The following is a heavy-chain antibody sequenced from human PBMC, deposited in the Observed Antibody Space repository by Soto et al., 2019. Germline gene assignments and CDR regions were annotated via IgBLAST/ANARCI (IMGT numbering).Heavy chain of an antibody. CDR3: ARSGCSSTSCHWGFDP. J-gene: IGHJ5*02. CDR2: IYYSGST. CDR1: GGSISSSSYY. Sequence: PSETLSLTCTVSGGSISSSSYYWGWIRQPPGKGLEWIGSIYYSGSTYYNPSLKSRVTISVDTSISTAYMELSRLRSDDTAVYYCARSGCSSTSCHWGFDPWGQGTLVTVSS. D-gene: IGHD2-2*01. V-gene: IGHV4-39*01.